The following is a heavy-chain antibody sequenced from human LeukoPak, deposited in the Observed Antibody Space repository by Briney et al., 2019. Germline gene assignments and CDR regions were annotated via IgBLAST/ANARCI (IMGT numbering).Heavy chain of an antibody. CDR3: AREIYPYYYDSSGYVDY. Sequence: GGSLRLSCAASGFTFSSYSMNWVRQAPGKGLEWVSSISSSSSYIYYADSVKGRFTISRDNAKNSLYLQMNSLRAEDTAVYCCAREIYPYYYDSSGYVDYWGQGTLVTVSS. J-gene: IGHJ4*02. CDR1: GFTFSSYS. V-gene: IGHV3-21*01. CDR2: ISSSSSYI. D-gene: IGHD3-22*01.